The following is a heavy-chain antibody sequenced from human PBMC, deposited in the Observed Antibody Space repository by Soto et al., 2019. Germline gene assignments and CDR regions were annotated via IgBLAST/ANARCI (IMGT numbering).Heavy chain of an antibody. CDR1: GFTFSDYE. Sequence: GGSLRLSCTASGFTFSDYEMNWVRQAPGRGPEWVSYIGSGGTTHYADSVKGRFTISRDNAKNSLYLQMNSLRPEDTAVYYCARFGSKMYFDYWGQGTLVTVSS. D-gene: IGHD2-2*01. V-gene: IGHV3-48*03. CDR3: ARFGSKMYFDY. CDR2: IGSGGTT. J-gene: IGHJ4*02.